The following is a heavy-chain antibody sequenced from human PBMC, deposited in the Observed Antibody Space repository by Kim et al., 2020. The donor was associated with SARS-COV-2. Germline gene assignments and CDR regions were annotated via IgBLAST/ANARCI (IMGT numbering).Heavy chain of an antibody. CDR2: IYYSGST. D-gene: IGHD3-10*01. CDR3: ARENLWFVGMDV. Sequence: SETLSLTCTVSGGSISSSSYYWGWIRQPPGKGLEWIGSIYYSGSTYYNPSLKSRVTISVDTSKNQFSLKLSSVTAADTAVYYCARENLWFVGMDVWGQGTTVTVSS. J-gene: IGHJ6*02. V-gene: IGHV4-39*07. CDR1: GGSISSSSYY.